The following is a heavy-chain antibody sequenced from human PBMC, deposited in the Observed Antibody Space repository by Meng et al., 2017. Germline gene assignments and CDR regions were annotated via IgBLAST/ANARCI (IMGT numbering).Heavy chain of an antibody. J-gene: IGHJ4*02. CDR2: MNPNSGNT. V-gene: IGHV1-8*01. CDR3: ARGPNRWTGFDY. Sequence: QLLLVPLGAEVKKPGASVKVSCKSSGYTFTSYDINWVRQATGQGLEWMGWMNPNSGNTGYAQKFQGRVTMTRNTSISTAYMELSSLRSEDTAVYYCARGPNRWTGFDYWGQGTLVTVSS. D-gene: IGHD3/OR15-3a*01. CDR1: GYTFTSYD.